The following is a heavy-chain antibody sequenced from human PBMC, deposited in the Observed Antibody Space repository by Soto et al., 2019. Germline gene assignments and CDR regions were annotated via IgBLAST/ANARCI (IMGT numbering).Heavy chain of an antibody. CDR2: ISYDGSNK. V-gene: IGHV3-30-3*01. D-gene: IGHD5-18*01. CDR3: AREGAMVDDAFDI. CDR1: GFTFSSYA. Sequence: GGSMRLSCAASGFTFSSYAMHWVRQAPGKGLEWVAVISYDGSNKYYADSVKGRFTISRDNSKNTLYLQMNSLRAEDTAVYYCAREGAMVDDAFDIWGQGTMVTVSS. J-gene: IGHJ3*02.